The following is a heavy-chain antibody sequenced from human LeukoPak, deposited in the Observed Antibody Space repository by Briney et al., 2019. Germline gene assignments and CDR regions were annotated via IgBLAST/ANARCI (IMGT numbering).Heavy chain of an antibody. D-gene: IGHD5-12*01. CDR1: GFTLSNYY. Sequence: PGGSLRLSCAASGFTLSNYYMSWIRQAPGKGLEWLSYISSSGSTIYYADSVKGRFTISRDNAKNSLYLHMNSLRAEDTAVYYCARDFSGPNYCFSYMAVWGKGTTLSVPS. J-gene: IGHJ6*03. CDR2: ISSSGSTI. V-gene: IGHV3-11*01. CDR3: ARDFSGPNYCFSYMAV.